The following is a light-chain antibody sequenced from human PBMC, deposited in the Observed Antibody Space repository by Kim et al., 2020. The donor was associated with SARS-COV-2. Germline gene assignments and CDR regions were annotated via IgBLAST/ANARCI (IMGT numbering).Light chain of an antibody. J-gene: IGKJ2*01. V-gene: IGKV1-5*03. CDR3: QQYNNWYT. CDR2: KTS. CDR1: QRINNW. Sequence: LSASVGDRVTITCQASQRINNWLAWYQQKPGKAPKLLIYKTSSLESGVPSRFSGSGSGTEFTLTISSLQPDDFATYHCQQYNNWYTFGQGTKLEIK.